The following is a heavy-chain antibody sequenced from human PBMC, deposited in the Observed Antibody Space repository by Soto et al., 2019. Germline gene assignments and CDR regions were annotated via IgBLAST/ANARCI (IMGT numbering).Heavy chain of an antibody. CDR3: ARAVGPFDY. D-gene: IGHD1-26*01. Sequence: QVQLVESGGGVVQPGRSLTLSCEASGFTFSTYGMHWVRQAPGTGLEWVAVIWYDGSHKDYADSVKGRFTISRDNSKDTMYLQMNGLRVEDTGVYYCARAVGPFDYWGQGTLVAVSS. J-gene: IGHJ4*02. CDR1: GFTFSTYG. V-gene: IGHV3-33*01. CDR2: IWYDGSHK.